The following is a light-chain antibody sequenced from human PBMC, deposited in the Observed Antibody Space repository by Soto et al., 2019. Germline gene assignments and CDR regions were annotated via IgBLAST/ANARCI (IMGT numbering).Light chain of an antibody. CDR3: QQRGNWPPT. Sequence: EIVLTQSPATLSLSPGERATLSCRASQSVASYLAWYQQKPGQAPRLLIYDASNRATGIPARFSGSGSGTDFALTISSLEPEDFAVYYCQQRGNWPPTFGQGTKLEIK. CDR1: QSVASY. CDR2: DAS. J-gene: IGKJ2*01. V-gene: IGKV3-11*01.